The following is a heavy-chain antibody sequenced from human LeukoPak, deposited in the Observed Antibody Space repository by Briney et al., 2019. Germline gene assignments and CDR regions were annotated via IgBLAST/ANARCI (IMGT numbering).Heavy chain of an antibody. CDR3: ARVRTTPDWYFDL. CDR1: GGSISSGGYS. V-gene: IGHV4-30-2*01. J-gene: IGHJ2*01. CDR2: IYHSGST. D-gene: IGHD4-11*01. Sequence: SETLSLTCAVSGGSISSGGYSWSWIRQPPGKGLEWIGYIYHSGSTYYNPSLKSRVTISVDKSKNQFSLKLSSVTAADTAVYYCARVRTTPDWYFDLWGRGTLVTVSS.